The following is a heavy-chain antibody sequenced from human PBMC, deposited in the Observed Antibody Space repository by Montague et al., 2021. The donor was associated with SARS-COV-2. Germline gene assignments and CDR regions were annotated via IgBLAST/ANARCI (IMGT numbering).Heavy chain of an antibody. V-gene: IGHV4-59*01. CDR3: AGAERYFGPLDP. D-gene: IGHD3-9*01. CDR1: GGSAY. J-gene: IGHJ5*02. CDR2: VYYKGGA. Sequence: SETLSLTCAVSGGSAYWNWIRRPPGKGLEWIGNVYYKGGATYSPSLRDRVTISLDSPNQVSLRLNYMTAADSAVYYCAGAERYFGPLDPWGLGITVIVSS.